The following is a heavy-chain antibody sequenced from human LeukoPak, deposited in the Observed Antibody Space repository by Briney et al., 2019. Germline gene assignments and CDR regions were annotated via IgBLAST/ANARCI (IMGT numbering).Heavy chain of an antibody. CDR2: IYYSGST. Sequence: SETLSLTCTVSGGSISSGGYYWSWIRQHPGKGLEWIGYIYYSGSTYYNPSLKSRVTISVDTSKNQFSLKLSSVTAADTAVYYCARQEDGADFDYWGQGTLVTVSS. CDR1: GGSISSGGYY. CDR3: ARQEDGADFDY. D-gene: IGHD3-10*01. J-gene: IGHJ4*02. V-gene: IGHV4-31*03.